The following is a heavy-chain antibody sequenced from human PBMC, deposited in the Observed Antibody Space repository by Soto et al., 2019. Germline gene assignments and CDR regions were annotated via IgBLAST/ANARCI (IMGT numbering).Heavy chain of an antibody. J-gene: IGHJ6*03. Sequence: PSETLSLTCTVSGGSISSYYWSWIRQPPGKGLEWIGYIYYSGSTNYNPSLKSRVTISVDTSKNQFSLKLSSVTAADTAVYYCARRGYCSGGSCYPYYYYYMDVWGKGTTVTVSS. D-gene: IGHD2-15*01. CDR2: IYYSGST. CDR1: GGSISSYY. V-gene: IGHV4-59*08. CDR3: ARRGYCSGGSCYPYYYYYMDV.